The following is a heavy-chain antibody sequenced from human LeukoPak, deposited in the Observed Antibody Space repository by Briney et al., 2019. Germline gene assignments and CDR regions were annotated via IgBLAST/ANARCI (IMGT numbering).Heavy chain of an antibody. D-gene: IGHD6-19*01. CDR3: ARDTYSSGWYLWFDP. CDR1: GGSISPYY. Sequence: SETLSLTCTVSGGSISPYYWSWIRQTPGKGLEWIGYILYSGTTTNYNPSLKSRVTISVDTSKNQFSLKLSSVTAADTAVYYCARDTYSSGWYLWFDPWGQGTLVTVSS. CDR2: ILYSGTT. V-gene: IGHV4-59*01. J-gene: IGHJ5*02.